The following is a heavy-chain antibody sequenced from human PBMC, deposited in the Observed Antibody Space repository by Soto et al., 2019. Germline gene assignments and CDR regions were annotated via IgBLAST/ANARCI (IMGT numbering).Heavy chain of an antibody. CDR2: INPNSGGT. V-gene: IGHV1-2*04. CDR3: ARGAQYCSGGSCYPSPTFDI. CDR1: GYTFTAYY. D-gene: IGHD2-15*01. J-gene: IGHJ3*02. Sequence: GASVKVSCKASGYTFTAYYMHWVRQAPGQGLESMGWINPNSGGTNYAQKFQGWVTMTRDTSISTAYLELSRLRSDDTAVYYCARGAQYCSGGSCYPSPTFDIWGQGTMVTVSS.